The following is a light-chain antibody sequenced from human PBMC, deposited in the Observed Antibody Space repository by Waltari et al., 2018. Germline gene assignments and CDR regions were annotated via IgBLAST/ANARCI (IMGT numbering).Light chain of an antibody. V-gene: IGKV1-6*01. J-gene: IGKJ1*01. CDR2: AAS. Sequence: AIQMTQSPSSLSASVGDRVTITCRASQRIRNDLGWYQQKQGKAPKLLIYAASTLQSGVPSRFSGTGSGTDFTLTISSLQPEDFATYYCLHDYNYPRTFGQGTKVEIK. CDR3: LHDYNYPRT. CDR1: QRIRND.